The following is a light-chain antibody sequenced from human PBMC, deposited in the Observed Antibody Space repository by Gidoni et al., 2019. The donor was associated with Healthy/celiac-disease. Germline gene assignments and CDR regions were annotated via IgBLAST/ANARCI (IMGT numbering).Light chain of an antibody. CDR1: QSVSSN. Sequence: PAHRPVCPQQRAAHSCRASQSVSSNLALDQQKPSQAPRLLIYGASSRATGIPARFSGSGSGTGFTLTISSLQFEDFAVYYCQQYNNGPLTFGGGTKVEIK. CDR2: GAS. J-gene: IGKJ4*01. V-gene: IGKV3-15*01. CDR3: QQYNNGPLT.